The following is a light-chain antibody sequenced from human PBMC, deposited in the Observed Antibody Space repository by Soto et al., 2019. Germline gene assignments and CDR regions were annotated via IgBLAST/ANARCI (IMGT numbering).Light chain of an antibody. J-gene: IGLJ2*01. V-gene: IGLV2-8*01. CDR1: RSDVGGYNY. CDR3: SSCAGSINVV. CDR2: EVS. Sequence: QSVLTQPPSASGSPGQSVTISCTGTRSDVGGYNYVSWYQQHPGKSPKLMIYEVSKRPSGVPDRFSGSKSGNAASLTVSGLQAEDESDYYCSSCAGSINVVFGGGTKLTVL.